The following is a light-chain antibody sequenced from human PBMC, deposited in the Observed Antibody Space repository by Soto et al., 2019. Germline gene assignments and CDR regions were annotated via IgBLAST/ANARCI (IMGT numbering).Light chain of an antibody. CDR1: SNDIGTYRY. Sequence: QSALTQPASVAGSPGQSITISCTGTSNDIGTYRYVSWYQQHPGKVPKLIIFEVSDRPSGVSHRFSGSKSGNTASLTISGIQAEDEADYYCTSYTTSSTLVFGGGTNLTVL. CDR2: EVS. V-gene: IGLV2-14*01. J-gene: IGLJ3*02. CDR3: TSYTTSSTLV.